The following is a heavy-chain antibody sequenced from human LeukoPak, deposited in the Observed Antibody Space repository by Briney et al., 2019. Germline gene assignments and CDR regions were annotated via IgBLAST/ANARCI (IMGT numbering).Heavy chain of an antibody. V-gene: IGHV3-7*03. D-gene: IGHD1-1*01. J-gene: IGHJ4*02. CDR1: GFILSNYW. CDR3: AKDTYWNDGLDY. CDR2: IKQDGSEK. Sequence: PGGSLRLSCAASGFILSNYWMSWVRQAPGKGLEGVANIKQDGSEKYYVDSVKGRFTISRDNAKNSVYMQMNSLRAEDMALYYCAKDTYWNDGLDYWGQGTLVTIPS.